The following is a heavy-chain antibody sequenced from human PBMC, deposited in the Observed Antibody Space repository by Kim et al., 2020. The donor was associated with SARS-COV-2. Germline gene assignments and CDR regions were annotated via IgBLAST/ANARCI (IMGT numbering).Heavy chain of an antibody. CDR1: GFTFSSYS. V-gene: IGHV3-21*01. CDR3: ARGPPPYYDILPGYSPFNSY. D-gene: IGHD3-9*01. Sequence: GGSLRLSCAASGFTFSSYSMNWVRQAPGKGLEWVSSISSSSSYIYYADSVKGRFTISRDNAKNSLYLQMNSLRAEDTAVYYCARGPPPYYDILPGYSPFNSYWGQGTLVTVSS. CDR2: ISSSSSYI. J-gene: IGHJ4*02.